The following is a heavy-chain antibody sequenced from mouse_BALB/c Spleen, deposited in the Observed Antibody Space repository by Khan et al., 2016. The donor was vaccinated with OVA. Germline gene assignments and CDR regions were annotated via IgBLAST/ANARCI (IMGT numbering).Heavy chain of an antibody. J-gene: IGHJ2*01. CDR3: ASSRCYYEYACFAY. CDR1: GYSISSDYA. D-gene: IGHD2-4*01. Sequence: EVQLQESGPGLVQPSQSLSLTCTVTGYSISSDYAWTWLRQFPGNKLEWMGYIDYGGTTSYNPSLKSRISITRDTSKNQFFLQLNSVTTEDTATFSYASSRCYYEYACFAYWGQGTTLTV. V-gene: IGHV3-2*02. CDR2: IDYGGTT.